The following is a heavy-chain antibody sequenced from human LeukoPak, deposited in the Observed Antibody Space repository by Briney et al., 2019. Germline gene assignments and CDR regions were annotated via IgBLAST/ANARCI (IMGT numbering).Heavy chain of an antibody. J-gene: IGHJ5*02. Sequence: SETLSLTCTVSGGSISSYYWSWIRQPPGKGLEWIGYIYYSGSTNYNPSLKSRVTISVDTSKNQFSLKLSSVTAADTAVYYCARHSTIVVVPAAIGWFDPWGQGTLVTVSS. CDR3: ARHSTIVVVPAAIGWFDP. D-gene: IGHD2-2*01. CDR1: GGSISSYY. CDR2: IYYSGST. V-gene: IGHV4-59*08.